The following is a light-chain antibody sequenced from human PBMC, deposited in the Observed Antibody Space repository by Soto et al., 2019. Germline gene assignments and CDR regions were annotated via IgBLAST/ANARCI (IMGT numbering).Light chain of an antibody. CDR2: AAS. J-gene: IGKJ5*01. CDR1: QNIISW. Sequence: DILMTQSPSTVSASVGDRVTITCRASQNIISWLAWYQQQPGRAPKLLIYAASILQSGVPSRFSGSGSGTDFTLTINSLQPEDFATYYCQQAYGFPVTFGQGTRLEIK. CDR3: QQAYGFPVT. V-gene: IGKV1-12*01.